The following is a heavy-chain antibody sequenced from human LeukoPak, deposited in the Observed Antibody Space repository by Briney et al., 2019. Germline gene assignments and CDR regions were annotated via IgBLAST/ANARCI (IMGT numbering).Heavy chain of an antibody. V-gene: IGHV3-21*01. J-gene: IGHJ4*02. CDR1: GFTFSSYA. CDR3: ARDVIAVAGLFDY. D-gene: IGHD6-19*01. CDR2: ITSSSYI. Sequence: GGSLRLSCAASGFTFSSYAMSWVRQAPGKGLEGVSCITSSSYIYYGDSVKGRFTISRDNAKNSLYLQMNSLRAEDTAVYYCARDVIAVAGLFDYWGQGTLVTVSS.